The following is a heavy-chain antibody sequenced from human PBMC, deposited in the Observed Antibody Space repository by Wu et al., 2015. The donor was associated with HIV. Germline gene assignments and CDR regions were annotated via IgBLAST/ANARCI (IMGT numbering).Heavy chain of an antibody. D-gene: IGHD6-13*01. J-gene: IGHJ6*02. CDR3: ARDGGNLSSSWYRLGYYYYGMDV. Sequence: QVQLVQSGAEVKKPGASVKVSCKASGYTFTSYGISWVRQAPGQGLEWMGWISAYNGNTNYAQKLQGRVTMTTDTSTSTAYMELRSLRSDDTAVYYCARDGGNLSSSWYRLGYYYYGMDVWGQGDHGHRLL. CDR2: ISAYNGNT. V-gene: IGHV1-18*01. CDR1: GYTFTSYG.